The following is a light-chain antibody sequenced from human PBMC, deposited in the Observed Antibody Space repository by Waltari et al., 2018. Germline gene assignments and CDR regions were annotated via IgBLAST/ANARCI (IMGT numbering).Light chain of an antibody. CDR3: QQYGRSPWT. CDR1: QSVSSNY. Sequence: FVLTQSPGTLSLSPVERGTLSCRASQSVSSNYLSRYQQKPGQATRLLIYDASNRATGIADRFSGSGSVTDFTLTISRLEPEDVAVYYCQQYGRSPWTFGQGTKVEIK. J-gene: IGKJ1*01. V-gene: IGKV3-20*01. CDR2: DAS.